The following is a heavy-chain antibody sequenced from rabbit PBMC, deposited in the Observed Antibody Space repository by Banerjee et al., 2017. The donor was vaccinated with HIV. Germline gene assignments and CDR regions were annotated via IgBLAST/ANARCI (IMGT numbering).Heavy chain of an antibody. CDR1: GFSFSSSYN. CDR3: ARVDSSGTDYNL. D-gene: IGHD7-1*01. CDR2: IYTGSGNT. J-gene: IGHJ3*01. V-gene: IGHV1S7*01. Sequence: QQLEESGGGLVKPEGSLTLSCTASGFSFSSSYNMCWVRQAPGRGLEWIGDIYTGSGNTYYASWVNGRFTISSDNAQNTVNLQMNSLTAADTATYFCARVDSSGTDYNLWGQGTLVPVS.